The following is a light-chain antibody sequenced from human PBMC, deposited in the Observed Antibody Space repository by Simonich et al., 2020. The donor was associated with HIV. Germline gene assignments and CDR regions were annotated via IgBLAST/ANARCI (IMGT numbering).Light chain of an antibody. CDR2: DVS. CDR1: SSDVGSYNL. V-gene: IGLV2-14*02. CDR3: SSYTSSSTFDVV. Sequence: QSALTQPASVSGSPGQSITISCTGTSSDVGSYNLVSWYQQHPGKAPKFMIYDVSKRPSGVSNRFSGSKSGNTASLTISGLQAEDEADYYCSSYTSSSTFDVVFGGGTKLTVL. J-gene: IGLJ2*01.